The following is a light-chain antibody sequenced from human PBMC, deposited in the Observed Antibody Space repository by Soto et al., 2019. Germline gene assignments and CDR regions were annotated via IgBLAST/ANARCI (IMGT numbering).Light chain of an antibody. J-gene: IGLJ2*01. CDR2: DVS. V-gene: IGLV2-14*01. Sequence: QSALTQPASVSGSPGQSITITCTGSSSDVGVYNYVSWYQQHPGKAPKLIIYDVSNRPSGVSNRFSGSKSGNTASLTTSGLQAEDEADYYCSSYTSSSTVVFGGGTKLTVL. CDR1: SSDVGVYNY. CDR3: SSYTSSSTVV.